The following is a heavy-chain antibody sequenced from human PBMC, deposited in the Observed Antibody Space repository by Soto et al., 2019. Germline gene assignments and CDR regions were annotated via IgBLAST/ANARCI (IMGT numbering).Heavy chain of an antibody. CDR2: FDPEDGQR. CDR3: ATSAMGDDFEM. J-gene: IGHJ3*02. V-gene: IGHV1-24*01. CDR1: GYSLTEIS. Sequence: ASVKVSCKVSGYSLTEISMHWVRQAPGKGLEWMGGFDPEDGQRIYAQKFQGRVAMTEDTSTDTAYMELSSLRSEDTAMYFCATSAMGDDFEMWGQGTMVTVSS.